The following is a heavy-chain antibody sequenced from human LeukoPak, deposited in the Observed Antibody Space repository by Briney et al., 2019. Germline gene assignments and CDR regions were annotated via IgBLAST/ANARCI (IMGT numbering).Heavy chain of an antibody. D-gene: IGHD6-19*01. CDR2: IYYSGST. J-gene: IGHJ6*03. CDR1: GGSISSSSYY. CDR3: ARGVGGIAVAGTHYYYYMDV. V-gene: IGHV4-39*07. Sequence: PSQTLSLTCTVSGGSISSSSYYWGWIRQPPGKGLEWIGSIYYSGSTYYNPSLKSRVTISVDTSKNQFSLKLSSVTAADTAVYYCARGVGGIAVAGTHYYYYMDVWGKGTTVTVSS.